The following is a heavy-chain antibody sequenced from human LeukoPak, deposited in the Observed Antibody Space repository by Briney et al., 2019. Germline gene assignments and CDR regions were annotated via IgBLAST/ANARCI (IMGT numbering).Heavy chain of an antibody. CDR1: GFTFSSDI. D-gene: IGHD3-16*01. CDR2: IKRNAEAT. J-gene: IGHJ4*02. CDR3: VRDHECDGYATSVY. Sequence: PGRSLRLSCEASGFTFSSDIMTWVRQAPGKGLEWVSNIKRNAEATFYADSVKDRFTISTDDSKNTLYLQMNSLRADDTALYFCVRDHECDGYATSVYWWEGRLVTVVS. V-gene: IGHV3-23*01.